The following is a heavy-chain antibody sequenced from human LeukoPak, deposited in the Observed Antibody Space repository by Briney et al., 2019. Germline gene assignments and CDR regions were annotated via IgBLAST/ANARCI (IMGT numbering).Heavy chain of an antibody. Sequence: SETLSLTCAVYGGSFSGYYWSWIRQPPGKGLEWIGEINHSGSTNYNPSLKSRVTISVDTSKNQFSLKLSSVTAADTAVYYCARVGGQWQPKDAFDIWGQGTMVTVSS. V-gene: IGHV4-34*01. D-gene: IGHD6-19*01. CDR1: GGSFSGYY. J-gene: IGHJ3*02. CDR3: ARVGGQWQPKDAFDI. CDR2: INHSGST.